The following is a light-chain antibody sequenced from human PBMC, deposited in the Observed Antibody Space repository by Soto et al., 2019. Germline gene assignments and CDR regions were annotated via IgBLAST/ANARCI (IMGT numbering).Light chain of an antibody. Sequence: QSALTQPPSASGSLGRAVTISCTGSSSDVGGYKYVSWYQQHPGKAPKVMIYEVNKRPSGVPDRLSGSKSGNTASLTVSGLQAEDEADYYCSSYAGTNNLVFGGGTKLTVL. J-gene: IGLJ2*01. V-gene: IGLV2-8*01. CDR3: SSYAGTNNLV. CDR2: EVN. CDR1: SSDVGGYKY.